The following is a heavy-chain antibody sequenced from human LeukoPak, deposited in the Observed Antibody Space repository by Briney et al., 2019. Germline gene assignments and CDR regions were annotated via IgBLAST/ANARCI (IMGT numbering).Heavy chain of an antibody. Sequence: GGSLRLSCAASGFTFSSYVMHWVGQAPGKGLEWVAVISYDGSNKYYADSVKGRFTISRDNSKNTLFLQMNSLRTEDTDVYYCARGCYYERSGYCPFDYWGPGTLVTVSS. J-gene: IGHJ4*02. CDR1: GFTFSSYV. D-gene: IGHD3-22*01. CDR2: ISYDGSNK. CDR3: ARGCYYERSGYCPFDY. V-gene: IGHV3-30-3*01.